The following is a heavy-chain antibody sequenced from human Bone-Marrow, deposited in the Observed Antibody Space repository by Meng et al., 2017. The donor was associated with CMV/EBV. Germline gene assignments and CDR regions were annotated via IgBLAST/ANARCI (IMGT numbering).Heavy chain of an antibody. D-gene: IGHD2-15*01. CDR1: GFTFSTYS. CDR2: ISSSSSYI. V-gene: IGHV3-21*01. CDR3: ASQMGGYCRGDY. Sequence: GESLKISCAASGFTFSTYSMNWVRQAPGKGLEWVSSISSSSSYICYVDSVKGRFTISRDNAKNSLYLQMNSLRAEDTAVYYCASQMGGYCRGDYWGQGTLVTVSS. J-gene: IGHJ4*02.